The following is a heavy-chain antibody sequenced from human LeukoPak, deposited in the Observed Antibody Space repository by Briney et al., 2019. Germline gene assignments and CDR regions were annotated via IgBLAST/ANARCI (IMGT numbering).Heavy chain of an antibody. V-gene: IGHV3-64*01. D-gene: IGHD2-2*01. CDR1: GFTFSSYA. J-gene: IGHJ4*02. Sequence: TGGSLRLSCVASGFTFSSYAMHWVRQAPGKGLEYVSGISNNGGFTYYAKSVKDRFTISRDNSKNTLYLQMGSLRAEDMAVYSCAKSYCTSTSCPFDYWGRGTLVTVSS. CDR2: ISNNGGFT. CDR3: AKSYCTSTSCPFDY.